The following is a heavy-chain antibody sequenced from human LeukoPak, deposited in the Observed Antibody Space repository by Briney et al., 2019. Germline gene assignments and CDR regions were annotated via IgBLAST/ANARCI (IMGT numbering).Heavy chain of an antibody. CDR3: ARGSGTHYYHYSMDV. Sequence: VGSLRLSCAASGFTFDSYALHWVRQAPGKGLEYVSGISSTGGSTTFANSVKDRFTISRDDSKNTLYLQMVSLRVEDMAVYYCARGSGTHYYHYSMDVWGQGTTVIVSS. J-gene: IGHJ6*02. V-gene: IGHV3-64*01. CDR1: GFTFDSYA. D-gene: IGHD3-10*01. CDR2: ISSTGGST.